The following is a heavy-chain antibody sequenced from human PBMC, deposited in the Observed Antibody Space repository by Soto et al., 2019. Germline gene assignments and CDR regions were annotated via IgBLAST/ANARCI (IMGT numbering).Heavy chain of an antibody. D-gene: IGHD3-22*01. Sequence: PGGSLRLSCAASGFTFSNYAMSWARQAPGKGLDWVSGISGSGGNTYYADSVRGRFTISRDSSENTLYLQMDSLRAEDTAVYFCAKTFLSSTSYYGLDAFDIWGQGKMVTVSS. CDR3: AKTFLSSTSYYGLDAFDI. CDR1: GFTFSNYA. V-gene: IGHV3-23*01. CDR2: ISGSGGNT. J-gene: IGHJ3*02.